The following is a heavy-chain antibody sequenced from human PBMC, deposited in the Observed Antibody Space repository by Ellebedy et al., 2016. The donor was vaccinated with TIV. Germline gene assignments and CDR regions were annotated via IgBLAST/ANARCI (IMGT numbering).Heavy chain of an antibody. J-gene: IGHJ5*02. D-gene: IGHD1-26*01. CDR3: ARENSWRTGLPWFDP. Sequence: GGSLRLXCAASGFTFSSYSMNWVRQAPGRGLEWVSYISDTSSTIYYADSVKGLFTISRDNSKNTLYLQMSSLRVEDTAIYYCARENSWRTGLPWFDPWGQGTRVTVSS. V-gene: IGHV3-48*01. CDR1: GFTFSSYS. CDR2: ISDTSSTI.